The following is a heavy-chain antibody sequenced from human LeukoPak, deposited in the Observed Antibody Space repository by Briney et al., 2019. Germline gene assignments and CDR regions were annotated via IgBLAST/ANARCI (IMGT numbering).Heavy chain of an antibody. D-gene: IGHD3-3*01. CDR2: ISSSSSYI. CDR3: ARGRITIFGVAAI. Sequence: PGGSLRLSCAASGFTFSSYEMNWVRQAPGKGLEWVSSISSSSSYIYYADSVKGRFTISRDNAKNSLYLQMNSLRAEDTAVYYCARGRITIFGVAAIWGQGTLVTVSS. CDR1: GFTFSSYE. V-gene: IGHV3-21*01. J-gene: IGHJ4*02.